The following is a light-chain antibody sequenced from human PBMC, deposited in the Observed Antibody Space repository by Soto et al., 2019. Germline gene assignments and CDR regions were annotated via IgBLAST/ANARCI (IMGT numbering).Light chain of an antibody. CDR1: QSVSSY. J-gene: IGKJ5*01. V-gene: IGKV3-20*01. CDR3: QQYGRSPGP. CDR2: GAS. Sequence: VCMRSPGRLSCTXXERATLSCMASQSVSSYLAWYQQKPGQAPRLLIYGASTRATGIPDRFSASGSGTDFTLTISCLQPEDFAVYYCQQYGRSPGPVGQGTRLEIK.